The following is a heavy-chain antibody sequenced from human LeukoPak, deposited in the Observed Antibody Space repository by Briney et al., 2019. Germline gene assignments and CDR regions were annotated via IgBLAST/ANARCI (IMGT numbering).Heavy chain of an antibody. CDR1: GGSFSGYY. D-gene: IGHD3-16*01. J-gene: IGHJ6*03. CDR2: INHSGNT. CDR3: ARGPKSVGVRSRYIDV. Sequence: PSETLSLTCVVYGGSFSGYYWSWIRQPPARGQELIGEINHSGNTNYNPTLKSRVTISGNTSKNQFSLKLSSVTSADTAVYYCARGPKSVGVRSRYIDVWGKGTTVTFSS. V-gene: IGHV4-34*01.